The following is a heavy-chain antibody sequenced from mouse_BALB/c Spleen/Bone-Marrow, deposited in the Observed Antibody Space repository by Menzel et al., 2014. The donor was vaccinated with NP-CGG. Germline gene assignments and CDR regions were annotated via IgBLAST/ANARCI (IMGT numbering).Heavy chain of an antibody. D-gene: IGHD2-3*01. CDR2: TDPANDNT. Sequence: EVQLQQSGAEFVKPGASVKLSCTAFGFNIKDTYMHWAKRRPEQGLEWIGRTDPANDNTKYDPKFQGKATITADTSSNTAYLQLSSLTSEDTAVYYCARADGYYAWFAYWGQGTLVTVSA. J-gene: IGHJ3*01. V-gene: IGHV14-3*02. CDR1: GFNIKDTY. CDR3: ARADGYYAWFAY.